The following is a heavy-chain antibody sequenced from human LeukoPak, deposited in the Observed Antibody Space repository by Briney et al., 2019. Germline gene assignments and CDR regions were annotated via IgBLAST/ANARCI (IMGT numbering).Heavy chain of an antibody. D-gene: IGHD6-13*01. V-gene: IGHV4-59*01. CDR2: IYYSGST. J-gene: IGHJ4*02. CDR1: GGSISSYY. CDR3: ARAPYSSSWYN. Sequence: SETLSLTCTVSGGSISSYYWSWIRQPPGKGLEWIGYIYYSGSTNYNPSLKSRVTISVDTSKNQFSPKLSSVTAADTAVYYCARAPYSSSWYNWGQGTLVTVSS.